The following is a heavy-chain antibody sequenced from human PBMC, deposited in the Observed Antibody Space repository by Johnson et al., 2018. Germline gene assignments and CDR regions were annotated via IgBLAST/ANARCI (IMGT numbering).Heavy chain of an antibody. Sequence: QLVESGGGLVQPGGSLRXSCAASGFTFSTYAMSWVRQAPGKGLEWVAAISSSGGNTYYADSVTGRFTISRDKSKSMLYLQVKSLRGEDTAVYYCARQGVDSTGAFDIWGQGTMVTVSS. V-gene: IGHV3-23*04. CDR2: ISSSGGNT. D-gene: IGHD3-3*01. CDR1: GFTFSTYA. CDR3: ARQGVDSTGAFDI. J-gene: IGHJ3*02.